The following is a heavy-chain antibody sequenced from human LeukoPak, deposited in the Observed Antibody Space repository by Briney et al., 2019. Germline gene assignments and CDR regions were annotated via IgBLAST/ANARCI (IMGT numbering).Heavy chain of an antibody. CDR3: ARHRRTAPGAAFDI. J-gene: IGHJ3*02. CDR1: GGSFSGYY. Sequence: SETLSLTCAVYGGSFSGYYWSWIRQPPGKGLEWIGEINHSGSTNYNPSHKSRVTISVDTSKNQFSLKLSSVTAADTAVYYCARHRRTAPGAAFDIWGQGTMVTVSS. V-gene: IGHV4-34*01. CDR2: INHSGST. D-gene: IGHD1-26*01.